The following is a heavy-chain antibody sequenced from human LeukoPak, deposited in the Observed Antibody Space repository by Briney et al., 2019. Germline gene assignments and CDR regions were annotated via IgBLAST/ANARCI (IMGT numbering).Heavy chain of an antibody. Sequence: PGGSLRLSCAASGFTFTTYAMSWVRQAPGKGLEWVSGISGSGGDTYFADSVKGRFTISRDHSKNTVFLQMDSLRAEDTAVYYCAKDRGYSYGYYFDYWGQGTLVTVSS. J-gene: IGHJ4*02. V-gene: IGHV3-23*01. D-gene: IGHD5-18*01. CDR1: GFTFTTYA. CDR2: ISGSGGDT. CDR3: AKDRGYSYGYYFDY.